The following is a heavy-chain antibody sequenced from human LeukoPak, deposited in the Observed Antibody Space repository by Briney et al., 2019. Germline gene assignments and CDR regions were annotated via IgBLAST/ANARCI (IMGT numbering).Heavy chain of an antibody. J-gene: IGHJ4*02. D-gene: IGHD6-19*01. Sequence: SETLSLTCTVSGGSISSSSYYWGWIRRPPGKGLEWIGSIYYTGSTNYNPSLKSRVTMSVDTSKNQFSLKLSSVTAADTAVYYCAGSSGWLLRYWGQGTLVTVSS. CDR2: IYYTGST. V-gene: IGHV4-39*07. CDR3: AGSSGWLLRY. CDR1: GGSISSSSYY.